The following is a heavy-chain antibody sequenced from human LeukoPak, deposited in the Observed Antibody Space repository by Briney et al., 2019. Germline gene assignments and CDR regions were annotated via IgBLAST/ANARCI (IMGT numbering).Heavy chain of an antibody. CDR2: MNYNSGNT. Sequence: ASVKVSCKASGYTFTSFDVNWVRQATGQGLEWMGWMNYNSGNTGYAQKFQGRVIMTRNISISTAYMELSSLRSEDSAVYYCARVKYNWNDIFENWFDPWGQGTLVTVSS. J-gene: IGHJ5*02. CDR1: GYTFTSFD. V-gene: IGHV1-8*01. D-gene: IGHD1-1*01. CDR3: ARVKYNWNDIFENWFDP.